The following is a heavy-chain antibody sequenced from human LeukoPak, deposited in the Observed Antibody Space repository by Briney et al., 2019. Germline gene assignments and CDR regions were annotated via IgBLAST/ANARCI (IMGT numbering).Heavy chain of an antibody. V-gene: IGHV3-11*01. J-gene: IGHJ5*02. CDR1: GFTFNDYY. CDR3: ATGGAGFDT. D-gene: IGHD5-12*01. CDR2: INIGGTNT. Sequence: GGSLRLSCAASGFTFNDYYTSWIRQAPGKGLEWLSYINIGGTNTHYADSVKGRFTISRDNAKKSLYLEMNNLRAEDTAVYYCATGGAGFDTWGQGVLVTVSS.